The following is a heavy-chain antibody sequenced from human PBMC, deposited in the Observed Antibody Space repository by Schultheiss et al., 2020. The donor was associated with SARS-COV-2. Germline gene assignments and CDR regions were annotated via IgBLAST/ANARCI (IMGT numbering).Heavy chain of an antibody. CDR3: GRSGSSGWLNPIHS. D-gene: IGHD6-19*01. Sequence: GESLKISCAASGFTFSSYSMNWVRQAPGKGLEWVSTISGSGGSTYYADSVKGRFTISRDNSKNTLYLQMNYLRAEDTAVYYCGRSGSSGWLNPIHSWGQGILVTVSS. J-gene: IGHJ4*02. CDR2: ISGSGGST. CDR1: GFTFSSYS. V-gene: IGHV3-23*01.